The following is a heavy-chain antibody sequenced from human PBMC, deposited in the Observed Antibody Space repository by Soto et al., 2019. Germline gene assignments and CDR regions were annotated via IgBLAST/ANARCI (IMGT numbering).Heavy chain of an antibody. D-gene: IGHD2-15*01. CDR3: AKDRDIVVVVAATFDY. V-gene: IGHV3-23*01. J-gene: IGHJ4*02. CDR1: GFTFSSYA. Sequence: GGSLRLSCAASGFTFSSYAMSWVRQAPGKGLEWVSAISGSGGSTYYADSVKGRFTISRDNSKNTLYLQMNSLRAEDTAVYYCAKDRDIVVVVAATFDYWGQGTLVTVSS. CDR2: ISGSGGST.